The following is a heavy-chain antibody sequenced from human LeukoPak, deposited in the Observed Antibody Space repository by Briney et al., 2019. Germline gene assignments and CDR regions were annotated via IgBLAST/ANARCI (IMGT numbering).Heavy chain of an antibody. V-gene: IGHV4-59*01. Sequence: SETLSLTCTVSGGSISSYYWSWIRQPPGKGREWIGYIYYSGSTNYNPSLKSRVTISVDTSKNQFSLKLSSVTAADPAVYYCAREGSIVGATPYFQHWGQGTLVTVSS. J-gene: IGHJ1*01. CDR3: AREGSIVGATPYFQH. D-gene: IGHD1-26*01. CDR1: GGSISSYY. CDR2: IYYSGST.